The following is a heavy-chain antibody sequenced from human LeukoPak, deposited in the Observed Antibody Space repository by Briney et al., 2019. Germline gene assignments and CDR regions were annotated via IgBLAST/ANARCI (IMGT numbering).Heavy chain of an antibody. V-gene: IGHV1-18*01. CDR2: ISAYNGNT. J-gene: IGHJ4*02. D-gene: IGHD3-10*01. Sequence: ASVKVSCTASGYTFTSYGISWVRQAPGQGLEWIGWISAYNGNTNYAQKLQGRVTMTTDTSTSTAYMELRSLSSDDTAVYYCARDTPGADSNDEFDYWGQGTLVTVSS. CDR1: GYTFTSYG. CDR3: ARDTPGADSNDEFDY.